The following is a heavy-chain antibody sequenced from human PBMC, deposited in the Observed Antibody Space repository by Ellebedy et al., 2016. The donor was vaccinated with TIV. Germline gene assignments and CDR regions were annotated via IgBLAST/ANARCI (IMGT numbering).Heavy chain of an antibody. V-gene: IGHV3-23*01. J-gene: IGHJ4*02. CDR2: ITGSGDRT. Sequence: PGGSLRLSCAASGFTFDNFAMRRFRQAPGKGLEWVSAITGSGDRTFYADSVKGRFTISRDNSKNTLYLQMDSLRAEDTAVYYCAKDREQGGNWVFDYWGQGTLVTVSS. D-gene: IGHD7-27*01. CDR3: AKDREQGGNWVFDY. CDR1: GFTFDNFA.